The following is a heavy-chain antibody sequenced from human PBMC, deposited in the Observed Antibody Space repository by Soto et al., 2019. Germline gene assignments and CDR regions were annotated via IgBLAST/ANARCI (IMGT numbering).Heavy chain of an antibody. J-gene: IGHJ4*02. CDR2: TYYRSKWIS. D-gene: IGHD1-26*01. CDR3: ARDPPDFNSGFDF. CDR1: GDSVSNNRST. V-gene: IGHV6-1*01. Sequence: SPTGSLPLAISGDSVSNNRSTWNCISQCPSGGLEWLGRTYYRSKWISDCAMSVKSRISINPDTSKNLISLHLNSVTPEDTAVYYCARDPPDFNSGFDFCGQRIPGTVSS.